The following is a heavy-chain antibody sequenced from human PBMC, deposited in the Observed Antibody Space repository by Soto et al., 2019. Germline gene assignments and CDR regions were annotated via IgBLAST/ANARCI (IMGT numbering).Heavy chain of an antibody. V-gene: IGHV1-18*01. CDR2: ISAYNGNT. Sequence: ASVKVSCKASGYTFTSYGISWARPAPGQRPEWFGWISAYNGNTNYAQELQGRVTMATDTSPSTAYMEMGVQKTDDTAAIYCARGGDYYDRSGSGRCWGQGTLVKASS. J-gene: IGHJ4*02. CDR3: ARGGDYYDRSGSGRC. CDR1: GYTFTSYG. D-gene: IGHD3-22*01.